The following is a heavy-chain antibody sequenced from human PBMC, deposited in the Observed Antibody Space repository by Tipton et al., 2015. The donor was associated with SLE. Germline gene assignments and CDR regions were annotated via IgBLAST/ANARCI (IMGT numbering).Heavy chain of an antibody. J-gene: IGHJ5*02. D-gene: IGHD6-13*01. CDR2: INHSGST. Sequence: LRLSCAVYGGSFSDYYWSWIRQPPGKGLEWIGEINHSGSTNYNPSLKSRVTISVETSKNQFSLNLSSVTAADTAVYYCARLVTKRAWFDPWGQGTLVTVSS. CDR3: ARLVTKRAWFDP. V-gene: IGHV4-34*01. CDR1: GGSFSDYY.